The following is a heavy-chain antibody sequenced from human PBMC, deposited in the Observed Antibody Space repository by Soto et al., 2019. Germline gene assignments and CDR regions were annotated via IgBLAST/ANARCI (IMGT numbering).Heavy chain of an antibody. Sequence: QVQLVESGGGVVQPGRSLRLSCAASGFTFSSYAMHWVRRAPGKGLVWMAVMSYDGSNKYYEDSVKGRFTISTDNSQNTLYLQINSLRPEHTALHYCARDGGAYWGQGTLVILSS. CDR3: ARDGGAY. CDR2: MSYDGSNK. CDR1: GFTFSSYA. J-gene: IGHJ4*02. V-gene: IGHV3-30-3*01. D-gene: IGHD3-16*01.